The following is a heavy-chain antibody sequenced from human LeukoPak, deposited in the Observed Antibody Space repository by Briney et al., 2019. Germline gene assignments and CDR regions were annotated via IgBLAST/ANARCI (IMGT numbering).Heavy chain of an antibody. D-gene: IGHD6-13*01. J-gene: IGHJ4*02. V-gene: IGHV1-18*01. CDR1: GYTFTSYG. Sequence: ASVKVSCKAFGYTFTSYGMSWVRQAPGQGLEWMGWISAYNGNTNYAQKLQGRVTMTTDTSTSTAYMELRSLRSDDTAVYYCARTRSSSWYVPYYFDYWGQGTLVTVSS. CDR2: ISAYNGNT. CDR3: ARTRSSSWYVPYYFDY.